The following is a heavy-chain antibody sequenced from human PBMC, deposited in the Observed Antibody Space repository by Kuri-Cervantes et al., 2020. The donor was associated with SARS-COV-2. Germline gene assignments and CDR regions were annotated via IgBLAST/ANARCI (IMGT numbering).Heavy chain of an antibody. V-gene: IGHV3-64D*06. D-gene: IGHD1-1*01. CDR3: VTRGGSEAFDV. Sequence: GGSLRLSCAASGFTFNAYSMHWVRQATGKGLEYVSAISSNGETTYYADSVKGRFIITRDNSKNTLFLQMSGLRAEDTAVYFCVTRGGSEAFDVWGQGTMVTVSS. CDR1: GFTFNAYS. CDR2: ISSNGETT. J-gene: IGHJ3*01.